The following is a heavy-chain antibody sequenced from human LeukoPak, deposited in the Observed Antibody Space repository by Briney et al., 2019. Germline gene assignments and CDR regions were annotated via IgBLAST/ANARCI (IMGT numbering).Heavy chain of an antibody. V-gene: IGHV3-21*01. Sequence: GGGLRLSCAASAFCLSSYRMKWVRPAPAEGVEWVSSISSGSSYIYYADSLKGRFTISRDNAKNSLYLQMNSLRAEDTAVYYCARDSSYITMIVVAGAFDIWGQGTMVTVSS. D-gene: IGHD3-22*01. CDR2: ISSGSSYI. CDR3: ARDSSYITMIVVAGAFDI. J-gene: IGHJ3*02. CDR1: AFCLSSYR.